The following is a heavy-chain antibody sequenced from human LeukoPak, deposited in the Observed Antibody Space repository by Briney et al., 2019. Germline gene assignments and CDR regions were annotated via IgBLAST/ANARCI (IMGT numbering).Heavy chain of an antibody. V-gene: IGHV4-59*08. CDR3: ARQLWTNFDY. J-gene: IGHJ4*02. CDR1: GGPISSYY. CDR2: IYYSGST. Sequence: SETLSLTCTVSGGPISSYYWSWIRQPPGKGLEWIGYIYYSGSTNYNPSLKSRVTISVDTSKNQFSLKLSSVTAADTAVYYCARQLWTNFDYWGQGTLVTVSS. D-gene: IGHD5-18*01.